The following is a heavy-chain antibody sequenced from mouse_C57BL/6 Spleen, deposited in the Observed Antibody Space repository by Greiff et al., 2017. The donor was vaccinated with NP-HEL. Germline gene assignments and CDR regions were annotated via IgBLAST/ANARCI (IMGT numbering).Heavy chain of an antibody. J-gene: IGHJ2*01. CDR2: IYPGGGYT. D-gene: IGHD1-1*01. Sequence: QVQLKESGAELVRPGTSVKMSCKASGYTFTNYWIGWAKQRPGHGLEWIGDIYPGGGYTNYNEKFKGKATLTADKSSSTAYMQFSSLTSEDSAIYYCARRYYGSSFDDWGQGTTRTVSS. CDR1: GYTFTNYW. V-gene: IGHV1-63*01. CDR3: ARRYYGSSFDD.